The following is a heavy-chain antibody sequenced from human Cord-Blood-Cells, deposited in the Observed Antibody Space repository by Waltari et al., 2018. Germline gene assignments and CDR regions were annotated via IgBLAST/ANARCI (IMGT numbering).Heavy chain of an antibody. CDR3: ARPRDFWSGYYHDAFDI. D-gene: IGHD3-3*01. CDR2: IYYSGST. J-gene: IGHJ3*02. CDR1: GGSTSSSSYY. V-gene: IGHV4-39*01. Sequence: QLQLQESGPGLVKPSETLSLTCTVSGGSTSSSSYYWGWIRQPPGKGLEWIGSIYYSGSTYYNPSLKSRVTISVDTSKNQFSLKLSSVTAADTAVYYCARPRDFWSGYYHDAFDIWGQGTMVTVSS.